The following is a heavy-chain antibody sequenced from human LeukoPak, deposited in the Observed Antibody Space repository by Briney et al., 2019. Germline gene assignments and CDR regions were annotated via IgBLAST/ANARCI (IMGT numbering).Heavy chain of an antibody. CDR1: GFTFSSYA. Sequence: GGSLRLSCAASGFTFSSYAMSWVRQAPGKGLEWVSAISGSGDSTYYADSVKGRFTISRDNSKNTLYLQMNSLRAEDTAVYYCASTGGDIVVVPAANNWFDPWGQGTLVTVSS. J-gene: IGHJ5*02. D-gene: IGHD2-2*01. CDR3: ASTGGDIVVVPAANNWFDP. V-gene: IGHV3-23*01. CDR2: ISGSGDST.